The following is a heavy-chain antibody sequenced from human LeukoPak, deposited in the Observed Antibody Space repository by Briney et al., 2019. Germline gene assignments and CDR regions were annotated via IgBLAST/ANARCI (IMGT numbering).Heavy chain of an antibody. D-gene: IGHD2-21*01. J-gene: IGHJ4*02. CDR1: GFTFSSYW. Sequence: PAGSLRLSCAASGFTFSSYWMHWVRQAPGKGLVWVSRIDTDGRSTSYPDSVKGRFTVSRDNAKNTLYLQMNSLRAEDTAVYYCVRDVWGDRDSYFDYWGQGALVTVSS. CDR2: IDTDGRST. V-gene: IGHV3-74*01. CDR3: VRDVWGDRDSYFDY.